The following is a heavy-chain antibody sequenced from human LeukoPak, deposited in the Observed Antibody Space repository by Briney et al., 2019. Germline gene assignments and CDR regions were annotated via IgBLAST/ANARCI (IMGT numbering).Heavy chain of an antibody. Sequence: PSETLSLTCTVSGGSISSGGYYWSWIRQPPGKGLEWIGYIYHSGSTYNNPSLKSRVTISVDRSKNQFALKLSSVTAADTAVYYCARVYRSGSRAFQQWGQGPLVPVSS. V-gene: IGHV4-30-2*01. CDR3: ARVYRSGSRAFQQ. J-gene: IGHJ1*01. CDR1: GGSISSGGYY. D-gene: IGHD6-19*01. CDR2: IYHSGST.